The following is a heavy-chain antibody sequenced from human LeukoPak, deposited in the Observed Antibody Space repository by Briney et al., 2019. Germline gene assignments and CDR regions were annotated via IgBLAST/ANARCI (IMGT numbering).Heavy chain of an antibody. J-gene: IGHJ4*02. CDR3: ARVQAMIVVASYYFDY. CDR1: GYTFTGYY. CDR2: IKPNSGGT. Sequence: ASVKVSCKASGYTFTGYYMHWVRQAPGQGLEWMGWIKPNSGGTNDAQKFQGRVTMTRDTSISTAYMELSRLRSDDTAVYYCARVQAMIVVASYYFDYWGQGTLVTVSS. D-gene: IGHD3-22*01. V-gene: IGHV1-2*02.